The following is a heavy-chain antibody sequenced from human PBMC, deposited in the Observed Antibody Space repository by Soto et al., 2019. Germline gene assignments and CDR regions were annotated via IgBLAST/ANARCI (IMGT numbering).Heavy chain of an antibody. CDR3: ARSQGSSTSLEIYYYYYYGMDV. Sequence: ASVKVSCKASGGTFSSYAVSWVRQAPGQGLEWMGGIIPIPGTANYAQKFQGRVTITADESTSTAYMELSSLRSEDTAVYYCARSQGSSTSLEIYYYYYYGMDVWGQGTTVTVSS. V-gene: IGHV1-69*13. CDR1: GGTFSSYA. J-gene: IGHJ6*02. D-gene: IGHD2-2*01. CDR2: IIPIPGTA.